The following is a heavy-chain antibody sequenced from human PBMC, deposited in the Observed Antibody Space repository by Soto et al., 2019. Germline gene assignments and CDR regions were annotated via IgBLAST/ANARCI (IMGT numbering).Heavy chain of an antibody. V-gene: IGHV3-23*01. CDR1: GFSFRNYG. Sequence: EVQLLEAGGGLVQPGGSLRLSCAASGFSFRNYGMSWVRQAPGKGLEWLSAIIGNGDTTYYADSVRGRFTISRDNSKNPLYLQLNDLGAEDTAIYYCAKDYDYGDSLPFDYWGQGTLVTVSS. D-gene: IGHD4-17*01. CDR2: IIGNGDTT. J-gene: IGHJ4*02. CDR3: AKDYDYGDSLPFDY.